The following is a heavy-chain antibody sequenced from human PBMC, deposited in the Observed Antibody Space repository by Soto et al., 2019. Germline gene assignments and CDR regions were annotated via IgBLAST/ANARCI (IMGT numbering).Heavy chain of an antibody. D-gene: IGHD3-3*01. CDR3: ARGPSYDFWSGYHATYYYYYMDV. Sequence: PSETLSLTSTVSGGSISSYYWSWIRQPPGKGLEWIGYIYYSGSTNYNPSLKSRVTISVDTSKNQFSLKLSSVTAADTAVYYCARGPSYDFWSGYHATYYYYYMDVWGKGTTVTVSS. CDR2: IYYSGST. CDR1: GGSISSYY. V-gene: IGHV4-59*01. J-gene: IGHJ6*03.